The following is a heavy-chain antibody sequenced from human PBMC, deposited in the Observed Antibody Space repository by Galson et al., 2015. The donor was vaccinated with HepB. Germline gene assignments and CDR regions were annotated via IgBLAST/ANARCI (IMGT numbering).Heavy chain of an antibody. D-gene: IGHD6-13*01. J-gene: IGHJ6*02. CDR3: ASGGSCSSSWYGCYYYYGMDV. Sequence: SLRLSCAASGFTFSSYGMHWVRQAPGKGLEWVAVIWYDGSNKYYADSVKGRFTISRDNSKNTLYLQMNSLRAEDTAVYYCASGGSCSSSWYGCYYYYGMDVWGQGTTVTVSS. V-gene: IGHV3-33*08. CDR2: IWYDGSNK. CDR1: GFTFSSYG.